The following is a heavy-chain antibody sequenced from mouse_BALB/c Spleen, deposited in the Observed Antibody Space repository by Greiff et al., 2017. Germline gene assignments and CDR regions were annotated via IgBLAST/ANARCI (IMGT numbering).Heavy chain of an antibody. CDR2: ISCYNGAT. CDR1: GYSFTGYY. Sequence: SGYSFTGYYMHWVKQSHGKSLEWIGYISCYNGATSYNQKFKGKATFTVDTSSSTAYMQFNSLTSEDSAVYYCARRGNLVSYYFDYWGQGTTLTVSS. J-gene: IGHJ2*01. D-gene: IGHD2-10*02. V-gene: IGHV1S34*01. CDR3: ARRGNLVSYYFDY.